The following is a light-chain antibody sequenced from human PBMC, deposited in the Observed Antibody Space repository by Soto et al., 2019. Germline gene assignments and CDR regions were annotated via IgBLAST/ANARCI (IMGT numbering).Light chain of an antibody. CDR2: GAS. J-gene: IGKJ4*02. Sequence: EIVMTQSPATLSVSPGGRATLSCRASQSVYSNLAWYQQKPGQAPRLLIYGASTRATGIPARFSGSGAGTAFTLTISSLQSEDSAVYYCQQYTNWPPVTFGGGTSVELQ. CDR1: QSVYSN. CDR3: QQYTNWPPVT. V-gene: IGKV3-15*01.